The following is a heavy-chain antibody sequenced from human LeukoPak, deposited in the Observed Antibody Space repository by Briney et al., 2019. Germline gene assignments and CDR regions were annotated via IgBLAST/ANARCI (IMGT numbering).Heavy chain of an antibody. D-gene: IGHD4-11*01. J-gene: IGHJ4*02. CDR2: IYYSGDT. V-gene: IGHV4-39*07. CDR1: GGSISNNDHY. Sequence: SETLSLTCTVSGGSISNNDHYWAWIRQPPGKGLEWIGSIYYSGDTYYKPSLKSRVTISVDTSKKQFSLKLNSVTAADTAVYYCAKSELNDYMKYWGQGTLVTVSS. CDR3: AKSELNDYMKY.